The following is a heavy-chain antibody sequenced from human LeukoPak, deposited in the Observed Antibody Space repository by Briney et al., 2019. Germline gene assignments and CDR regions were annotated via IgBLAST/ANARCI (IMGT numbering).Heavy chain of an antibody. CDR2: ISGSGRST. D-gene: IGHD6-13*01. CDR1: GFTFSSYA. CDR3: AKVEGAGAVTCNWFDP. J-gene: IGHJ5*02. V-gene: IGHV3-23*01. Sequence: GGSLRLSCAASGFTFSSYAMSWVRQAPGKGLEWVSGISGSGRSTYYADSVKGRFTISRDNSKNTLYVQMNSLRGEDTAVYYCAKVEGAGAVTCNWFDPWGQGTLVTVSS.